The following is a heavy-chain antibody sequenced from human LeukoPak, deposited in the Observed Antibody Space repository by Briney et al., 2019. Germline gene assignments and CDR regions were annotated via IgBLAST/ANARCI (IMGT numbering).Heavy chain of an antibody. CDR2: ISAYNGNT. Sequence: ASVKVSCKASGYTFTSYGISWVRQAPGQGLEWMEWISAYNGNTNYAQKLQGRVTMTTDTSTSTAYMELRSLRSDDTAVYYCARVSIALAAAGLDDYWGQGTLVTVSS. V-gene: IGHV1-18*01. D-gene: IGHD6-13*01. CDR3: ARVSIALAAAGLDDY. CDR1: GYTFTSYG. J-gene: IGHJ4*02.